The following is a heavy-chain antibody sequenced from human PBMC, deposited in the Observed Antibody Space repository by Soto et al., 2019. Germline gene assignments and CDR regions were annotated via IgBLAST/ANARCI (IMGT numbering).Heavy chain of an antibody. D-gene: IGHD3-22*01. CDR3: ARGTLYYYDSCGYYYGPFDY. CDR1: GGSISSGGYS. V-gene: IGHV4-30-2*01. J-gene: IGHJ4*02. CDR2: IYHSGST. Sequence: SETLSLTCAVSGGSISSGGYSWSWILHPPGKGLDWIGYIYHSGSTYYNPSLKSRVTISVDRSKNQFSLKLSSVTAADTAVYYCARGTLYYYDSCGYYYGPFDYWGQGTLLTVSS.